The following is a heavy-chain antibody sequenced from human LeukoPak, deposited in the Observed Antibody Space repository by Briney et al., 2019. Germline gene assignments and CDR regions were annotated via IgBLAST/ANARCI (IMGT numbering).Heavy chain of an antibody. J-gene: IGHJ4*02. CDR3: ARGSRWCAY. V-gene: IGHV4-59*08. CDR1: GGSISSYY. D-gene: IGHD6-19*01. Sequence: SETLSLTCIVSGGSISSYYWSWIRQPPGKGLEWIGYIYYSGSTNYNPSLKSRVTISVDTSKNQFSLKLSSVTAADTAVYYCARGSRWCAYWGQGTLVTVSS. CDR2: IYYSGST.